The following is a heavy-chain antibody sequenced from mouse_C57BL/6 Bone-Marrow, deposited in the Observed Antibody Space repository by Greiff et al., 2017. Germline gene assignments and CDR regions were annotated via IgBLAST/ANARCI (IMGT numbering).Heavy chain of an antibody. J-gene: IGHJ1*03. CDR1: GFTFSDFY. D-gene: IGHD1-1*01. CDR3: ARALIYYYGSSYGYWYFDV. Sequence: EVKVVESGGGLVQSGRSLRLSCATSGFTFSDFYMEWVRQAPGKGLEWIAASRNKANDYTTEYSASVKGRFIVSRDTSQSILYLQMNALRAEDTAIYYCARALIYYYGSSYGYWYFDVWGTGTTVTVSS. CDR2: SRNKANDYTT. V-gene: IGHV7-1*01.